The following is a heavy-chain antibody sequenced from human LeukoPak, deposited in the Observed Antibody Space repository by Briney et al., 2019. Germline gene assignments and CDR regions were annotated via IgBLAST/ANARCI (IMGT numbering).Heavy chain of an antibody. V-gene: IGHV4-34*01. J-gene: IGHJ4*02. CDR3: ARDQDYYGSGSHVH. CDR1: GGSFSGYY. CDR2: INHSGST. D-gene: IGHD3-10*01. Sequence: SETLSLTCAVYGGSFSGYYWSWIRQPPGKGLEWIGEINHSGSTNYNPSFKSRVTISVDTSKNQFSLKLSSVTAADTAVYYCARDQDYYGSGSHVHWGQGTLVTVSS.